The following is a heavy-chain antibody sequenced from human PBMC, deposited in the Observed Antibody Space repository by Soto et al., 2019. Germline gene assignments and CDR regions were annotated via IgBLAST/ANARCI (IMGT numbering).Heavy chain of an antibody. CDR3: ASQPLSYYYDSSGYYDY. CDR2: IYYSGST. V-gene: IGHV4-39*01. D-gene: IGHD3-22*01. Sequence: SETMSLTCTVSGGSISSSSYYWGWIRKPPGKGLEWIGSIYYSGSTYYNPSLKSRVTLSVDTSKNQFSLKLSSVTAADTAVYYCASQPLSYYYDSSGYYDYWGQGTLVTVSS. J-gene: IGHJ4*02. CDR1: GGSISSSSYY.